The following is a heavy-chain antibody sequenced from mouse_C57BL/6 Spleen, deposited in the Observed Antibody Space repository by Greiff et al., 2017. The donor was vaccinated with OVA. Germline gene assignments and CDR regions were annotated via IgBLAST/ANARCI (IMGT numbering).Heavy chain of an antibody. Sequence: VKLQQPGAELVKPGASVKLSCKASGYTFTSYWMQWVKQRPGQGLEWIGEIDPSDSYTNYNQKFKGKATLTVDTSSSTAYMQLSSLTSEDSAVYFCAREVYSNFYCDYWGQGTTLTVSS. CDR2: IDPSDSYT. V-gene: IGHV1-50*01. CDR3: AREVYSNFYCDY. J-gene: IGHJ2*01. D-gene: IGHD2-5*01. CDR1: GYTFTSYW.